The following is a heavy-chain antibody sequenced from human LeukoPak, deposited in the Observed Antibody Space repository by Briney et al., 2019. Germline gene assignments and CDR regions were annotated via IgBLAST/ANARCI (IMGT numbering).Heavy chain of an antibody. V-gene: IGHV3-48*01. CDR3: AKDRHSTSLCFFDY. CDR2: ISSSSSTI. D-gene: IGHD6-13*01. J-gene: IGHJ4*02. Sequence: GGSLRLSCAASGFTFSSYSMNWVRQAPGKGLEWVSYISSSSSTIYYADSVKGRFTISRDNAKNSLYLQMNSLRADDTAVYYCAKDRHSTSLCFFDYWGQGTLVTVSS. CDR1: GFTFSSYS.